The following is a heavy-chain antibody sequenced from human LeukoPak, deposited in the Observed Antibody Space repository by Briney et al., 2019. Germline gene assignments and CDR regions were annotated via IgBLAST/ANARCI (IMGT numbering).Heavy chain of an antibody. CDR3: AREGPNYYYYYMDV. Sequence: AGGSLRLSCAASGFTFSNYAMHWVRQAPGKGLEWVALMSYDGSHQYYADSVKGRFTISRDNSKNTLYLQMNSLRAEDTAVYYCAREGPNYYYYYMDVWGKGTTVTVSS. CDR1: GFTFSNYA. V-gene: IGHV3-30*01. J-gene: IGHJ6*03. CDR2: MSYDGSHQ.